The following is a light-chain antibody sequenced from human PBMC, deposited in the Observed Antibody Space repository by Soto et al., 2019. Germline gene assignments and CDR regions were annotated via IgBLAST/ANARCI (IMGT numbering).Light chain of an antibody. Sequence: IVLTHSPATLSLSPGERATLSCRASQSVSSYLAWYQQKPGQAPRLLIYDASNRATGIPARFSGSGSGTDFTLTISSLEPEDFAVYYCQQRSNWPPSFGGGTKVDIK. CDR1: QSVSSY. V-gene: IGKV3-11*01. CDR2: DAS. CDR3: QQRSNWPPS. J-gene: IGKJ4*01.